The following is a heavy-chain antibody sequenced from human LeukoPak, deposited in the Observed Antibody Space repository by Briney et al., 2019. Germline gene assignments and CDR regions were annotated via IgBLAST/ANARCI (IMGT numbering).Heavy chain of an antibody. CDR2: ISSSGSTI. Sequence: PGGSLRLSCAASGFTFSDYYMSWIRQAPGKGLEWVSYISSSGSTIYYADSVKGRFTISRDNAKNSLYLQMNSLRAEDTAVYYCARDLEYYYDSSGYYPNDYWGQGTLVTVSS. D-gene: IGHD3-22*01. CDR1: GFTFSDYY. CDR3: ARDLEYYYDSSGYYPNDY. J-gene: IGHJ4*02. V-gene: IGHV3-11*01.